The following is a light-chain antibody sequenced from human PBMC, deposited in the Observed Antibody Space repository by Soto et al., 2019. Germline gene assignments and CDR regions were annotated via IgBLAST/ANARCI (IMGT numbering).Light chain of an antibody. CDR2: DAY. CDR1: QSVSSY. J-gene: IGKJ5*01. CDR3: QQRHMWPIT. Sequence: EIVLTQSPATLSLSPGERATLYCRASQSVSSYLAWYQQKPGQAPRLLIYDAYNRATGIPPRFSGSGSGTDFTLTISSLEPEDSAVYYCQQRHMWPITFGQGTRLENK. V-gene: IGKV3-11*01.